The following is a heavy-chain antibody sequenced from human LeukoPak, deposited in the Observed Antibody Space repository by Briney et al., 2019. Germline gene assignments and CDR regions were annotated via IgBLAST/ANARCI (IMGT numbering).Heavy chain of an antibody. Sequence: SEPLSFTCTVSGGSITSYCWSWIRQPPGKGLEWIGYIYCSGTTNYNPSLKSQVTISVDTSKNQFSLKLSSVTAADTAVYYCAGHVGGSRNFDYWGQGTLVTVSS. CDR1: GGSITSYC. CDR2: IYCSGTT. CDR3: AGHVGGSRNFDY. J-gene: IGHJ4*02. V-gene: IGHV4-59*08.